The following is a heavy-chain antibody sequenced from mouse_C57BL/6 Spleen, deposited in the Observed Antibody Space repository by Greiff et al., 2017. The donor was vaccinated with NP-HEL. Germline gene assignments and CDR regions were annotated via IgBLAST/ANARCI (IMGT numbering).Heavy chain of an antibody. CDR2: IHPNSGST. CDR3: ARRVYYGSSYAMDY. Sequence: QVQLQQPGAELVKPGASVKLSCKASGYTFTSYWMHWVKQRPGQGLEWIGMIHPNSGSTNYNEKFTSKATLTVAKSSSTAYMQLSSLTSEDSAVYYCARRVYYGSSYAMDYWGQGTSVTVSS. J-gene: IGHJ4*01. D-gene: IGHD1-1*01. V-gene: IGHV1-64*01. CDR1: GYTFTSYW.